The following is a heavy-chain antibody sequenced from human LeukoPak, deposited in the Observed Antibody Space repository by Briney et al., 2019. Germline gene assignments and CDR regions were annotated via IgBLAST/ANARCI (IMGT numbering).Heavy chain of an antibody. V-gene: IGHV1-2*04. CDR2: INPNSGGT. J-gene: IGHJ4*02. Sequence: ASVKVSCKASGYTFTGYYMHWVRQAPGQGLEWMGWINPNSGGTNYAQKFQGWVTMTRDTSISTAYMELSRLRSDDTAVYYCARVGSSYDPYYFDYWGQGTLVTVSS. CDR3: ARVGSSYDPYYFDY. D-gene: IGHD5-12*01. CDR1: GYTFTGYY.